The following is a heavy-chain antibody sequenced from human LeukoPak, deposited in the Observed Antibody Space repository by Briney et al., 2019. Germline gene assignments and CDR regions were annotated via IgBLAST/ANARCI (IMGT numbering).Heavy chain of an antibody. Sequence: SVKVSCKASGGTFSSYAISWVRQAPGQGLEWMGGIIPIFGTANYAQKFQGRVTITTDESTSTAYMELSSLRSEDTAVYYCARRGYSYGYRHYTDVWGKGTTVTVSS. D-gene: IGHD5-18*01. CDR2: IIPIFGTA. V-gene: IGHV1-69*05. CDR1: GGTFSSYA. CDR3: ARRGYSYGYRHYTDV. J-gene: IGHJ6*03.